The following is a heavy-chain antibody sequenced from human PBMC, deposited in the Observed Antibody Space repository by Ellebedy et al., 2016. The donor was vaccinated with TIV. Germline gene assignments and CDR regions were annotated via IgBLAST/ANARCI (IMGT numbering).Heavy chain of an antibody. CDR2: IIPSGTTI. J-gene: IGHJ4*02. Sequence: GESLKISXAASGFSFSDHYMTWIRQAPGKGLEWVSYIIPSGTTIYYSDSVKGRFTISRDNAKNSLYLEMNSLRAEDTAVYYCARSHDGFDFWGQGTLVTVSS. CDR3: ARSHDGFDF. D-gene: IGHD2-8*01. CDR1: GFSFSDHY. V-gene: IGHV3-11*01.